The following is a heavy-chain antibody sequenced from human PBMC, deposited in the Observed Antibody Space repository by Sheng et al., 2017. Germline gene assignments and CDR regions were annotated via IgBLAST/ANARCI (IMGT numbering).Heavy chain of an antibody. V-gene: IGHV3-7*01. CDR1: GFTFNNYW. J-gene: IGHJ4*02. Sequence: EVQLVESGGGLVQPGGSLRLSCAASGFTFNNYWMSWVRQAPGKGLEWVANIKQDGSETYYVDSVKGRFTISRDNAKNSLYLQMNSLRAEDTALYYCVSRGSYLHYWGQGTLVTVSS. CDR2: IKQDGSET. D-gene: IGHD1-26*01. CDR3: VSRGSYLHY.